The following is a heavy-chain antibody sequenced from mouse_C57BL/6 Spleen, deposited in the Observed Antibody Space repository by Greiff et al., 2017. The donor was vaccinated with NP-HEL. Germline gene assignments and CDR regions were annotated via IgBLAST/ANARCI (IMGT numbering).Heavy chain of an antibody. CDR3: ARSLYYDTRDY. CDR2: IHPNSGST. J-gene: IGHJ2*01. D-gene: IGHD2-4*01. V-gene: IGHV1-64*01. Sequence: QVQLQQPGAELVKPGASVKLSCKASGYTFTSYWMHWVKQRPGQGLEWIGMIHPNSGSTNYNEKFKSKATLTVDKSSSTAYMQLSSLTSEDSAVYYCARSLYYDTRDYWGQGTTLTVSS. CDR1: GYTFTSYW.